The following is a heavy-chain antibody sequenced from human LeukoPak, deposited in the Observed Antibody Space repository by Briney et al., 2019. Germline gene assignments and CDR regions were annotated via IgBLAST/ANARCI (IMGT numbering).Heavy chain of an antibody. Sequence: GGSLRLSCATSGFTFSSSAMSWVRQAPGKGLAWVSSITDSGDGEYYADSVKGRFTISRDDSKSTLYLQMNSLRAEDTAVYYCAISPASSSGWDGDWYFDLWGRGTLVTVSS. J-gene: IGHJ2*01. CDR2: ITDSGDGE. D-gene: IGHD6-19*01. V-gene: IGHV3-23*01. CDR3: AISPASSSGWDGDWYFDL. CDR1: GFTFSSSA.